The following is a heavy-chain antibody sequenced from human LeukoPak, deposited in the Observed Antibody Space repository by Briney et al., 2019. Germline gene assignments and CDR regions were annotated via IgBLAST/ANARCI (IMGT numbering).Heavy chain of an antibody. CDR3: AREVRYSSSWNDAFDI. Sequence: GGSLRLSCAASGFTFSSYTINWVRQAPGKGLEWVSSISGSSGSIYYADSVKGRFTISRDNAKNSLYLQVNSLRAEDTAVYYCAREVRYSSSWNDAFDIWGQGTMVTVSS. CDR2: ISGSSGSI. D-gene: IGHD6-13*01. V-gene: IGHV3-21*01. CDR1: GFTFSSYT. J-gene: IGHJ3*02.